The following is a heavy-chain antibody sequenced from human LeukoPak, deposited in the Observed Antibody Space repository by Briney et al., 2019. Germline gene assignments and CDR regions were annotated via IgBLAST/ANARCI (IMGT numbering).Heavy chain of an antibody. CDR1: GFTFSSYS. CDR2: ISSSSSTI. D-gene: IGHD3-3*01. V-gene: IGHV3-48*01. CDR3: ARVTIFGVVSPRYYYMDV. J-gene: IGHJ6*03. Sequence: PGGSLRLSRAASGFTFSSYSMNWVRQAPGKGLEWVSYISSSSSTIYYADSVKGRFTISRDNAKNSLYLQMNSLRAEDTAVYYCARVTIFGVVSPRYYYMDVWGKGTTVTVSS.